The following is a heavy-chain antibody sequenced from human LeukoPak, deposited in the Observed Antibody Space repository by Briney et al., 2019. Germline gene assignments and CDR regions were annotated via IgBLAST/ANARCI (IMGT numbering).Heavy chain of an antibody. J-gene: IGHJ4*02. V-gene: IGHV3-74*01. D-gene: IGHD3-10*01. CDR2: ISSDGSRV. CDR1: GFTFSDYW. Sequence: GGSLRLSCAASGFTFSDYWMHWVRQAPGKGLVWVSRISSDGSRVTYADSVKGRFTISRDNAKNTLYLQMNSLRAEDTAVYYCARSMVRGVTYFDYWGQGTLVTVSS. CDR3: ARSMVRGVTYFDY.